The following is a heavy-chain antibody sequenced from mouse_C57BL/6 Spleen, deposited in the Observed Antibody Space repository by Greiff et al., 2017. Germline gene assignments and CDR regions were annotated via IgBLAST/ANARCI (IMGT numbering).Heavy chain of an antibody. CDR2: IYPGSGST. CDR3: ARGTTGSY. J-gene: IGHJ2*01. Sequence: VQLQQPGAELVKPGASVKMSCKASGFTFTSYWITWVKQRPGQGLEWIGDIYPGSGSTNYNEKLTSKATLTVDTSSSTAYMQLSSLTSEDSAVYYCARGTTGSYWGQGTTLTVSS. D-gene: IGHD1-1*01. CDR1: GFTFTSYW. V-gene: IGHV1-55*01.